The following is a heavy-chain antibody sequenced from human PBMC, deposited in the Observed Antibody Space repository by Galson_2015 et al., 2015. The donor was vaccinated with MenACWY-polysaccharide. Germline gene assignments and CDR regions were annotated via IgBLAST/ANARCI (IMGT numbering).Heavy chain of an antibody. CDR1: GFTFSTYA. CDR2: ISGSGDST. J-gene: IGHJ4*02. V-gene: IGHV3-23*01. Sequence: SLRLSCAASGFTFSTYAMSWVRQAPGKGLKWVSAISGSGDSTYHADSVKGRFTVSRDNSKNTVYLQMSSLRAEDTAVYYCAKDYDYGDYATDYWGQGTLVTVSS. D-gene: IGHD4-17*01. CDR3: AKDYDYGDYATDY.